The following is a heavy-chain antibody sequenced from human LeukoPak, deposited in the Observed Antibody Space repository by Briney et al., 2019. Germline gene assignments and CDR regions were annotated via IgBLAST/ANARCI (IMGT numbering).Heavy chain of an antibody. J-gene: IGHJ4*02. Sequence: SETLSLTCTVSGGSISSSRYSWGWLRQPPGKGLEWIGTINYSGSTYYNPSLKSRVTISVDTSKNQFSLRLSSVTAADTAVYYCARVGFGGYSHGYVDFWGQGTLVTVSS. CDR1: GGSISSSRYS. CDR2: INYSGST. CDR3: ARVGFGGYSHGYVDF. V-gene: IGHV4-39*02. D-gene: IGHD5-18*01.